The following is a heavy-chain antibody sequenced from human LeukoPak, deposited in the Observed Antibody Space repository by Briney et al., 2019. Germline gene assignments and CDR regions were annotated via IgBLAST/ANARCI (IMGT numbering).Heavy chain of an antibody. CDR3: ARGRKVTVAGNPFDY. CDR2: INHSGST. D-gene: IGHD6-19*01. Sequence: PSETLSLTCAVYGGSFSGYYWSWIRQPPGKGLEWIGEINHSGSTNYNPSLKSRVTISVDTSKNQFSLKLSSVTAADTAVYYCARGRKVTVAGNPFDYWGQGTLVTVSS. CDR1: GGSFSGYY. V-gene: IGHV4-34*01. J-gene: IGHJ4*02.